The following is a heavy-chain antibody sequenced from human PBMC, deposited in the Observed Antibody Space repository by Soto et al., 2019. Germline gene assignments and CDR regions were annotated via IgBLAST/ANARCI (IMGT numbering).Heavy chain of an antibody. CDR3: ARDRLRLGELSLLGYFDY. Sequence: QVQLEEPGGGVVQPGRSLRLSCAASGFTFSRHTMHWVRQAPGKGLEWVASISYDGSNKYYADSVKGRFTISRDNSKNTLSVQMDSLRAEDTAVYYCARDRLRLGELSLLGYFDYWGQGTLVTVSS. CDR2: ISYDGSNK. CDR1: GFTFSRHT. J-gene: IGHJ4*02. V-gene: IGHV3-30*04. D-gene: IGHD3-16*02.